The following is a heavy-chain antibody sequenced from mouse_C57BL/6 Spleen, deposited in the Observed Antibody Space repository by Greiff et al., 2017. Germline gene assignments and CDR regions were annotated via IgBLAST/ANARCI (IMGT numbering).Heavy chain of an antibody. V-gene: IGHV5-6*01. CDR3: ARHYYASSYWYFDV. J-gene: IGHJ1*03. Sequence: EVQGVQSGGDLVKPGGSLKLSCAASGFTFSSYGMSWVRQTPDKRLEWVGTISSGGSYTNYPDSVKGRFTLARDNSKNTLYLKMSSLKSEDTAMYDCARHYYASSYWYFDVWGTGTTVTVSS. D-gene: IGHD1-1*01. CDR1: GFTFSSYG. CDR2: ISSGGSYT.